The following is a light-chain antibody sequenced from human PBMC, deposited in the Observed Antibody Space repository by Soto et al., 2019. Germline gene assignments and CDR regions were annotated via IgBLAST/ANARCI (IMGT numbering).Light chain of an antibody. J-gene: IGLJ1*01. CDR3: CSYAGSYSYV. CDR1: SSDVGGYNY. CDR2: DVT. V-gene: IGLV2-11*01. Sequence: QSALTQPRSVSGSPGQSVTISCAGTSSDVGGYNYVSWYQQHPGRAPKLMIYDVTKRPSGVPNRFSGSKSGNRASLTISGLQAEDEADYYCCSYAGSYSYVFGVGTKLTVL.